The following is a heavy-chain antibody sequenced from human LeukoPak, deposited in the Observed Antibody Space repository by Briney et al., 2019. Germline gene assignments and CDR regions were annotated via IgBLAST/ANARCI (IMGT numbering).Heavy chain of an antibody. Sequence: GGSLRLSCAASGFTFSSYAMHWVRQAPGKGLEWVAVISYDGSNKYYADSAKGRFTISRDNSKNTLYLQVNSLRAEDTAVYYCAREALERRVRAPCYWGQGTLVTVSS. V-gene: IGHV3-30*04. CDR2: ISYDGSNK. CDR3: AREALERRVRAPCY. J-gene: IGHJ4*02. D-gene: IGHD1-1*01. CDR1: GFTFSSYA.